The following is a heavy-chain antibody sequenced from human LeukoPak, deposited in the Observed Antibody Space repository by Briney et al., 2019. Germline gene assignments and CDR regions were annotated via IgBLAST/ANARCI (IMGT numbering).Heavy chain of an antibody. V-gene: IGHV1-24*01. CDR3: ARGLGRTAMVTRGEVRFDY. J-gene: IGHJ4*02. Sequence: ASVKVSCKVSGYTLTELSMHWVRQAPGKGLEWMGGFDPEDGETIYAQKFQGRVTMTEDTSTDTAYMELSSLRSEDAAVYYCARGLGRTAMVTRGEVRFDYWGQGTLVTVSS. D-gene: IGHD5-18*01. CDR2: FDPEDGET. CDR1: GYTLTELS.